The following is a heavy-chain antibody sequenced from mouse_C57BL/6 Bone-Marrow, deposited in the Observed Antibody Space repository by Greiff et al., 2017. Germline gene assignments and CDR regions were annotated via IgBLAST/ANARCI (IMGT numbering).Heavy chain of an antibody. D-gene: IGHD2-4*01. Sequence: VQLQESGAELARPGASVKLSCKASGYTFTSYGIRWVKQRPVQGLEWIGEIYPRSGNTYYNEKFKGKATLTADKSSSTAYMELRSLTSEDSAVYYCARLGYDDGVAYWGQGTLVTVSA. V-gene: IGHV1-81*01. CDR1: GYTFTSYG. CDR2: IYPRSGNT. J-gene: IGHJ3*01. CDR3: ARLGYDDGVAY.